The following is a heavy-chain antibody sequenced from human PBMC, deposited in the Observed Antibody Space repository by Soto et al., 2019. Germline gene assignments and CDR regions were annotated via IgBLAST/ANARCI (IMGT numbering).Heavy chain of an antibody. Sequence: HPGGSLRLSCAASGFTFSSYGMHWVRQAPGKGLEWVAVIWYDGSNKYYADSVKGRFTISRDNSKNTLYLQMNSLRAEDTAVYYCSRDPPSLHYYDSSGYLFDYWGQGTLVTVSS. D-gene: IGHD3-22*01. V-gene: IGHV3-33*01. CDR2: IWYDGSNK. CDR3: SRDPPSLHYYDSSGYLFDY. CDR1: GFTFSSYG. J-gene: IGHJ4*02.